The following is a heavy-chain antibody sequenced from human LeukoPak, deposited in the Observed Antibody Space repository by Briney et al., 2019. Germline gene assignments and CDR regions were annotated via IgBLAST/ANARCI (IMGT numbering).Heavy chain of an antibody. CDR3: TRDLGVDTTMIFFDY. D-gene: IGHD5-18*01. CDR2: ISAYNGNK. J-gene: IGHJ4*02. Sequence: GASVKVSCKASGYTFTDFGISWVRQAPGQGLEWMGWISAYNGNKNYVQKFQGRVTMTTDTSTSTAYMELTSLRSDDTAMYYCTRDLGVDTTMIFFDYWGQGTLVTVFS. CDR1: GYTFTDFG. V-gene: IGHV1-18*01.